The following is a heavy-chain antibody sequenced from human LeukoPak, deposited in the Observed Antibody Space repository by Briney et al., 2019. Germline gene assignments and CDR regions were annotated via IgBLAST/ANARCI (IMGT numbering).Heavy chain of an antibody. CDR2: INAGNGNT. CDR3: AREYSSGWYVSWFDP. V-gene: IGHV1-3*01. J-gene: IGHJ5*02. D-gene: IGHD6-19*01. CDR1: GYTFTSYA. Sequence: ASVKVSCKASGYTFTSYAMHWVRQAPGQRLEWMGWINAGNGNTKYSQKFQGRVTITRDTSASTAYMELSSLRSEDTAVYYCAREYSSGWYVSWFDPWGQGTLVTVSS.